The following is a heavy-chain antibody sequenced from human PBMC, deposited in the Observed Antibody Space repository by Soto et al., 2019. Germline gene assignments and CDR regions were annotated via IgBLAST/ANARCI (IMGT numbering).Heavy chain of an antibody. V-gene: IGHV3-48*03. Sequence: GGSLRLSCAASGFTFSNFEMHWVRQAPGKGLERVSYINTAGSTKYYAESVKGRFTISRDNAGNSLFLQMNSLRGEDTAVYYCARDKVRDYFYYYYGMDVWGQGTTVTVSS. D-gene: IGHD4-17*01. CDR2: INTAGSTK. J-gene: IGHJ6*02. CDR3: ARDKVRDYFYYYYGMDV. CDR1: GFTFSNFE.